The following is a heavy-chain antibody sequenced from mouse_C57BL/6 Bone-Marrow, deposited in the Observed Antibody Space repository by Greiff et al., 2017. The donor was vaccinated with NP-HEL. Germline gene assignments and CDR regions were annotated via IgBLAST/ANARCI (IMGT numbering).Heavy chain of an antibody. CDR2: IDPSDSYT. Sequence: QVQLQQPGAELVKPGASVKLSCKASGYTFTSYWMQWVKQRPGQGLEWIGEIDPSDSYTNYNQKFKGKATLTVDTSSSTAYMQLSSLTSEDSAVYYCARISNVFAYWGQGTLVTVSA. CDR3: ARISNVFAY. D-gene: IGHD2-5*01. V-gene: IGHV1-50*01. CDR1: GYTFTSYW. J-gene: IGHJ3*01.